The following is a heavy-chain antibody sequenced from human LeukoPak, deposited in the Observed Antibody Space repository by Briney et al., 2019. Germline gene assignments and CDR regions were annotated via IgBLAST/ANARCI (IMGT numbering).Heavy chain of an antibody. CDR2: IKNQANSYTT. D-gene: IGHD2/OR15-2a*01. CDR1: GFTFSDHH. V-gene: IGHV3-72*01. CDR3: AGLIGDY. Sequence: GGSLRLSCAASGFTFSDHHMDWVRQAPGKGLEWVGRIKNQANSYTTEYAASVKDRFTISRDDSMNSLSLQMNSLKTEDTAVYYCAGLIGDYWGQGTLVTVSS. J-gene: IGHJ4*02.